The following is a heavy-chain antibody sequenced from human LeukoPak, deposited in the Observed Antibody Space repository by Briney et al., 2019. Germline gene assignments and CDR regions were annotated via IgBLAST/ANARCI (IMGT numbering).Heavy chain of an antibody. CDR1: GGTFSSYA. CDR2: IIPIFGTA. V-gene: IGHV1-69*13. D-gene: IGHD6-19*01. CDR3: ARVSMVYSSGWYESDAFDI. Sequence: SVKVSCKASGGTFSSYAISWVRQAPGQGLEWMGGIIPIFGTANYAQKFQGRVTITADESTSTAYMELSSLRSEDTAVYYCARVSMVYSSGWYESDAFDIWGQGTMVTVSS. J-gene: IGHJ3*02.